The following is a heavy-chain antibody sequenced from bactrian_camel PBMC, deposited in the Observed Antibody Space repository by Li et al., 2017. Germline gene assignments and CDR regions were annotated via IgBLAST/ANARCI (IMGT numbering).Heavy chain of an antibody. J-gene: IGHJ6*01. Sequence: HVQLVESGGGSVPPGGSLRLFCTASGYQWSDNSMGWFRQAPGKEREAVAGSYVGGTSYADSVKGRFTISQDGTKNTVYLQMNNLKPEDSAMYYCTVDPFCVGLRTVGGDWSSRGGYWGQGTQVTVS. CDR3: TVDPFCVGLRTVGGDWSSRGGY. V-gene: IGHV3S53*01. CDR1: GYQWSDNS. D-gene: IGHD6*01. CDR2: GSYVGGT.